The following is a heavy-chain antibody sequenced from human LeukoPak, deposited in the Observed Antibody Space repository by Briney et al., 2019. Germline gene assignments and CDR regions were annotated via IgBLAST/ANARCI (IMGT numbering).Heavy chain of an antibody. Sequence: SETLSLTCTVSGGSISTFYWSWIRQTPGKGLEWTGEIRHTGTTKYNPSLKSRLTISVDTSKNQFSLKLRSVTATDTAVYYCVRHLSLGYQDPYFEYWGQGTLVTVSS. CDR3: VRHLSLGYQDPYFEY. V-gene: IGHV4-59*08. CDR1: GGSISTFY. D-gene: IGHD2-2*01. CDR2: IRHTGTT. J-gene: IGHJ4*02.